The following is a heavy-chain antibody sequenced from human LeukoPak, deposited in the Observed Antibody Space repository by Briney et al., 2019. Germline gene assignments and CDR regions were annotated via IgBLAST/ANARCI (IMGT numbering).Heavy chain of an antibody. CDR1: GFTFDDYA. J-gene: IGHJ4*02. CDR2: ISWNSGSI. Sequence: PGRSLRLSCAASGFTFDDYAMHWVRQAPGKGLEWVSGISWNSGSIGYADSVKGRFTISRDNAKNSLYLQMNSLRAEDTALYYCAKDIGLGFGELYPNNYFDYWGQGTLVTVSS. V-gene: IGHV3-9*01. CDR3: AKDIGLGFGELYPNNYFDY. D-gene: IGHD3-10*01.